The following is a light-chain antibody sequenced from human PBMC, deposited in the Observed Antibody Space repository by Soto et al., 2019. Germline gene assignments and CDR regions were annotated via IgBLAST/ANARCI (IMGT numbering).Light chain of an antibody. CDR3: SSYTSSNSNV. CDR2: DVT. Sequence: QCALTRAASGSGVLGEGRSIFCTGTSSDVGGSNYVSWYQQFPGKAPKLMISDVTNRPSGVSNRFSGSKSGNTASLTISGLQAEDEADYYCSSYTSSNSNVFGTGTKVTVL. J-gene: IGLJ1*01. CDR1: SSDVGGSNY. V-gene: IGLV2-14*01.